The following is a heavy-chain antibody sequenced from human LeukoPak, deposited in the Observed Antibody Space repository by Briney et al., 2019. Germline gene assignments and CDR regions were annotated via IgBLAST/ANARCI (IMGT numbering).Heavy chain of an antibody. CDR1: GYSISSGYY. CDR3: ARDRSNWFDP. V-gene: IGHV4-38-2*02. CDR2: IYHSGST. Sequence: SETLSLTCTVSGYSISSGYYWGWIRPPPGKGLEWIGSIYHSGSTYYNPSLKSRVTISVDTSKNQFSLKLSSVTAADTAVYYCARDRSNWFDPWGQGTLVTVSS. J-gene: IGHJ5*02.